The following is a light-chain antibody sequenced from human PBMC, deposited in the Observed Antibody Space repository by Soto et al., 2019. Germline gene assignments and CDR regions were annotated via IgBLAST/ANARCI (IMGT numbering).Light chain of an antibody. CDR1: QSISTF. J-gene: IGKJ1*01. CDR3: QQSYTTPRT. CDR2: AAS. V-gene: IGKV1-39*01. Sequence: DIQMTQSPSSLSASVGDRVSVTCRASQSISTFLNWYQQRPGEAPKLLIYAASSLQSGVPSRVSGSGSGADFTLTIGSLQTEEFATYYCQQSYTTPRTFGQGTKVEVK.